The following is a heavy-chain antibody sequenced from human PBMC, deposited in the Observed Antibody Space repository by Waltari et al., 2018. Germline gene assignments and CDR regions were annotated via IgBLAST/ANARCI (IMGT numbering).Heavy chain of an antibody. D-gene: IGHD3-10*01. CDR2: IKSEGDGGTT. Sequence: EVQLVESGGGLVKPGGSLRLSCVVSGFTFTKAWMSWVRQGPGKGLEWVGRIKSEGDGGTTDYAKPLKGRISLSRDDSKNTVYRQMNTLKAEDTGVYFCATDYGDFLGVWGPGTTVTV. CDR1: GFTFTKAW. CDR3: ATDYGDFLGV. J-gene: IGHJ6*02. V-gene: IGHV3-15*01.